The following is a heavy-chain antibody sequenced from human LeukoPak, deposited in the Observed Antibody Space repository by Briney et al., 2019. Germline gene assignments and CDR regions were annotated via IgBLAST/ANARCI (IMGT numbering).Heavy chain of an antibody. CDR2: TYYRSKWYN. Sequence: SQTLSLTCAISGDSVSSNSAAWNWIRQSPSRGLEWLGRTYYRSKWYNDYAVSVKSRITINPDTSKNQFSLQLNSVTPEDTAVYYCARDGQQPGSFTRSYNWFDPWGQGTLATVSS. J-gene: IGHJ5*02. V-gene: IGHV6-1*01. D-gene: IGHD6-13*01. CDR3: ARDGQQPGSFTRSYNWFDP. CDR1: GDSVSSNSAA.